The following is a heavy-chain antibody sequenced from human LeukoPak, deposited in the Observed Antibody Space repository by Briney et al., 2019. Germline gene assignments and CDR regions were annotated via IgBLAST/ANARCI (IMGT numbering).Heavy chain of an antibody. CDR2: IYYSGST. Sequence: SGTLSLTCAVSGGSISSSNWWSWVRQPPGKGLEWIGSIYYSGSTYYNPSLKSRVTISVDTSKNQFSLKLSSVTAADTAVYYCARLGDYGGNSYYYYYYGMDVWGQGTTVTVSS. D-gene: IGHD4-23*01. J-gene: IGHJ6*02. CDR1: GGSISSSNW. V-gene: IGHV4-4*02. CDR3: ARLGDYGGNSYYYYYYGMDV.